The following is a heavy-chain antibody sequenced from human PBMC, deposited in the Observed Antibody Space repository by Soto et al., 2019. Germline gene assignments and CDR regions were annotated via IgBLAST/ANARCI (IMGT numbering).Heavy chain of an antibody. Sequence: GGSLRLSCAASGFTFSNYAMSWVRQAPGKGLEWVSAISGSGGSTYYADSVKGRFTISRDSSKNTLNLQKNSLRAEDTAVYYCARENLMSPYFDFWGQGTLVTVSS. CDR3: ARENLMSPYFDF. J-gene: IGHJ4*02. CDR2: ISGSGGST. V-gene: IGHV3-23*01. CDR1: GFTFSNYA.